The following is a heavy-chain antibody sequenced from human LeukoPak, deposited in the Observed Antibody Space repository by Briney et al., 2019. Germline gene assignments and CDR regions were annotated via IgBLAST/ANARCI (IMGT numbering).Heavy chain of an antibody. D-gene: IGHD3-10*01. Sequence: SETLSLTCAVYGGSFSGYYWSWIRQPPGKGLEWIGEINHSGSTNYNPSLKSRVTISVDTFKNQFSLKLSSVTAADTAVYYCARLFYYGSADYWGQGTLVTVSS. CDR3: ARLFYYGSADY. CDR1: GGSFSGYY. J-gene: IGHJ4*02. V-gene: IGHV4-34*01. CDR2: INHSGST.